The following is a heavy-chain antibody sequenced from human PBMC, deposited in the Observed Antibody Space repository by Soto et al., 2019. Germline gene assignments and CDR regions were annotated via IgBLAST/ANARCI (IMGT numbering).Heavy chain of an antibody. J-gene: IGHJ4*02. D-gene: IGHD1-26*01. CDR2: IAYTGST. CDR1: GGSVSSAGQY. Sequence: SETLSLTCSVSGGSVSSAGQYWSWIRQPPGKGLECIGYIAYTGSTNYNPSLKSRVTISVDTAKNQFSLKLSSVTAADTAVYYCARGVGATHFDYWGQGALVTVSS. V-gene: IGHV4-61*08. CDR3: ARGVGATHFDY.